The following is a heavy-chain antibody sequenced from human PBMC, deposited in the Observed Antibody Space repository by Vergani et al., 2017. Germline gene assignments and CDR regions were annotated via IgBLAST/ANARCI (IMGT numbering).Heavy chain of an antibody. CDR3: ARASTGIPRREDWYFDL. Sequence: VQLVESGGGLVKPGGSLRLSCAASGFTFSDYYMSWIRQAPGKGLEWVSAIGTAGDTYYPGSVKGRFTISRENAKNSLYLQMNSLRAGDTAVYYCARASTGIPRREDWYFDLWGRGTLVTVSS. D-gene: IGHD2-21*02. J-gene: IGHJ2*01. CDR1: GFTFSDYY. CDR2: IGTAGDT. V-gene: IGHV3-13*01.